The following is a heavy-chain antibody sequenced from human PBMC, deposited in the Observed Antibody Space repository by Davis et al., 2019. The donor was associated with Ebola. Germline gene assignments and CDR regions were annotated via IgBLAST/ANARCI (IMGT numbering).Heavy chain of an antibody. D-gene: IGHD2-15*01. CDR2: IYYSGST. CDR3: ARLVGGNYYYGLDV. Sequence: MPSETLSLTCTVSGGSISSSSYYWGWIRQPPGKGLEWIGSIYYSGSTYYNPSLKSRVTISVDTSKNQFSLKLSSVTAADTAVYYCARLVGGNYYYGLDVWGQGTTVTVSS. J-gene: IGHJ6*02. V-gene: IGHV4-39*01. CDR1: GGSISSSSYY.